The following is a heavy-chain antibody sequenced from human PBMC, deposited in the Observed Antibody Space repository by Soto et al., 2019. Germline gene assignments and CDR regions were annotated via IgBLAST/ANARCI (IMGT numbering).Heavy chain of an antibody. CDR2: ISGSGGST. CDR1: GFTFSSYA. J-gene: IGHJ6*03. CDR3: AKIGYCSSTSCDYYMDV. V-gene: IGHV3-23*01. D-gene: IGHD2-2*01. Sequence: EVQLLESGGGLVQPGGSLRLSCAASGFTFSSYAMSWVRQAPGKGLEWVPAISGSGGSTYYADSVKGRFTIARDNSKNTLYLQMNSLRAEDTAVYYCAKIGYCSSTSCDYYMDVWGKGTTVTASS.